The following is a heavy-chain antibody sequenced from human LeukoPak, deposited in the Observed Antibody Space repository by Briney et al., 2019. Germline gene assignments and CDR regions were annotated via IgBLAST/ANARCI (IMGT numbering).Heavy chain of an antibody. CDR3: ARATRTPDY. V-gene: IGHV4-39*07. Sequence: PSETLSLTCTVSGGSISSSSYYWGWIRQPPRNGLEWIGGIYYSGSTYYNPSLKSRVTISVDTSKNQFSLKLNSVTAADTAVYYCARATRTPDYWGQGTLVTVSS. J-gene: IGHJ4*02. CDR2: IYYSGST. D-gene: IGHD2-15*01. CDR1: GGSISSSSYY.